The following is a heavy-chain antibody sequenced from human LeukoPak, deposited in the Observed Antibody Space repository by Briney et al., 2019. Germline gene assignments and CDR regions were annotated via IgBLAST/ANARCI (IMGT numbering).Heavy chain of an antibody. CDR3: ARGYSSGWYYYYYGMDV. J-gene: IGHJ6*02. D-gene: IGHD6-19*01. CDR1: GGTFSSYA. CDR2: INPNSGGT. V-gene: IGHV1-2*04. Sequence: ASVKVSCKASGGTFSSYAISWVRQAPGQGLEWMGWINPNSGGTNYAQKFQGWVTMTRDTSISTAYMELSRLRSDDTAVYYCARGYSSGWYYYYYGMDVWGQGTTVTVSS.